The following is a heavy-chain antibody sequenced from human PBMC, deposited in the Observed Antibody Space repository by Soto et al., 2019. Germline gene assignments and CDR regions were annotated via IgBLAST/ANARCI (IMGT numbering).Heavy chain of an antibody. V-gene: IGHV2-5*02. CDR2: IYWDDDK. CDR1: GFSLTTSGVG. Sequence: QITLNESGPMPMKPRQTLTLTCTFSGFSLTTSGVGVGWIRQSPGKAPEWLALIYWDDDKRYSPSLKSRLTITKDTSKNQVVLTMADLDPADTGTYYCAHRVLRTVFGLVTTTAIYFDFWGQGTPVAVSS. CDR3: AHRVLRTVFGLVTTTAIYFDF. J-gene: IGHJ4*02. D-gene: IGHD3-3*01.